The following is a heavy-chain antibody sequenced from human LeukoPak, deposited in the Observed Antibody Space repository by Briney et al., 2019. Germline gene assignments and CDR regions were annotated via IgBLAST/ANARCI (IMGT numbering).Heavy chain of an antibody. D-gene: IGHD3-3*01. J-gene: IGHJ4*02. CDR3: ARAGPITIYTPDY. Sequence: ASVKVSCKASGYTFTGYYMHWVRQAPGQGLEWMGWINPNSGGTNYAQKFQGRVTMTSDTSISTAYMELSRLRSDDTAVYYCARAGPITIYTPDYWGQGTLVTVSS. CDR2: INPNSGGT. CDR1: GYTFTGYY. V-gene: IGHV1-2*02.